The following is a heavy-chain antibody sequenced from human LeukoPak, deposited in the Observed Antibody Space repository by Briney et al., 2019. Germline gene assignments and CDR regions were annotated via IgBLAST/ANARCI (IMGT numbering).Heavy chain of an antibody. D-gene: IGHD5/OR15-5a*01. CDR1: LASIKSDW. CDR2: IHHSGEI. J-gene: IGHJ5*02. CDR3: ATHVLFDSNHYSYWFDP. V-gene: IGHV4-59*08. Sequence: LETPSLTCSVSLASIKSDWWSWIPQPPGRGLEWIAYIHHSGEINYNPSLKMRVPISLDTSNNQVSLMLTSVTAADTAVYFCATHVLFDSNHYSYWFDPWGQGTLVTVSS.